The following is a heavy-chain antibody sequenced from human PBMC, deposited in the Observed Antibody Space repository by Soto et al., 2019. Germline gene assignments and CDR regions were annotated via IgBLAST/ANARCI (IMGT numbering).Heavy chain of an antibody. D-gene: IGHD3-16*02. CDR3: ASGEDMITFGGVIVKYYFDY. CDR2: IYYSGST. CDR1: GGSISSSSYY. V-gene: IGHV4-39*01. Sequence: SETLSLSCTVSGGSISSSSYYWGWIRQPPGKGLEWIGSIYYSGSTYYNPSLKSRVTISVDTSKNQFSLKLSSVTAADTAVYYCASGEDMITFGGVIVKYYFDYWGQGNLVTFSS. J-gene: IGHJ4*02.